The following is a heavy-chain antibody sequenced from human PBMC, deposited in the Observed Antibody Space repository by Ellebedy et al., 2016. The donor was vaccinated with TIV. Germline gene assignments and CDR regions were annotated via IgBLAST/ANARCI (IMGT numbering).Heavy chain of an antibody. CDR3: TRDLAYSHGPSDF. Sequence: GESLKISCAASGFTFTNYPIHWVRQAPGKGLEWVALISYDGTNKYYADSVKGRFTISRDNSKNTVHLQMNRQRVEDTAVYYCTRDLAYSHGPSDFWGQGTLVIVSS. V-gene: IGHV3-30-3*01. CDR1: GFTFTNYP. J-gene: IGHJ4*02. CDR2: ISYDGTNK. D-gene: IGHD5-18*01.